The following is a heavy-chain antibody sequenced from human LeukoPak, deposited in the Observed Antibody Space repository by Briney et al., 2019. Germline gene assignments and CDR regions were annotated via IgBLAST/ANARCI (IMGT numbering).Heavy chain of an antibody. CDR1: GGSISDYY. CDR2: IYASGST. V-gene: IGHV4-4*07. D-gene: IGHD1-26*01. CDR3: ARSYLGGTYYDWFDP. J-gene: IGHJ5*02. Sequence: SETLSLTCTVSGGSISDYYWNWIRQPAGKGLEWIGRIYASGSTNYNPSLRSRVTISVDKSKNQFSLKLTSATAADTAVYYCARSYLGGTYYDWFDPWGPGTLVTVSS.